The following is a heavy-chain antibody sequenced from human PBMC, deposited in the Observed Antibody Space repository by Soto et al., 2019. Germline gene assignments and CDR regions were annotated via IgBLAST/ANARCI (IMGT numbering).Heavy chain of an antibody. Sequence: LRLSCAASGFTFSFYEVNWVRQAPGKGLEWVSYITSSGSTIYYADSVKGRFTISRDNAKNSLYLQMNSLRAEDTAVYYCARGPHSSTMGADDFWGQGTLVTVSS. V-gene: IGHV3-48*03. CDR3: ARGPHSSTMGADDF. D-gene: IGHD6-13*01. CDR2: ITSSGSTI. CDR1: GFTFSFYE. J-gene: IGHJ4*02.